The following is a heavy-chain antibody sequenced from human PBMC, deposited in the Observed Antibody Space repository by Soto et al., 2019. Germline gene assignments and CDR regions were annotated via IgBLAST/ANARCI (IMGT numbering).Heavy chain of an antibody. CDR1: GFIFSNYA. J-gene: IGHJ4*02. CDR2: ISGSGATT. Sequence: GGSLRLSCAASGFIFSNYAMSWVRQSPGRGLEWVSAISGSGATTYYPDSVKGRLTISRDNSKNTLYLQMNNLRADDTAVYYCTKGGIPRRYNIPKVDFDYWGQGSLVTVSS. CDR3: TKGGIPRRYNIPKVDFDY. V-gene: IGHV3-23*01. D-gene: IGHD1-1*01.